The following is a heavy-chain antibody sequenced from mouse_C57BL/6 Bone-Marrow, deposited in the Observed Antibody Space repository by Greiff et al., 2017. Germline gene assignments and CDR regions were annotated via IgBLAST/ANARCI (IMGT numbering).Heavy chain of an antibody. J-gene: IGHJ3*01. V-gene: IGHV1-5*01. CDR3: TRGLSRSLWFDY. Sequence: EVQLQQSGAVLARPGASVKVSCKTSGYTFTSYWMHWVKQRPGQGLEWIGAIDPANSDTSYNQKFKGKATLTAVTSASTAYMELSSLTTEDSAVYYCTRGLSRSLWFDYWGKGTMVTVSA. CDR2: IDPANSDT. D-gene: IGHD2-2*01. CDR1: GYTFTSYW.